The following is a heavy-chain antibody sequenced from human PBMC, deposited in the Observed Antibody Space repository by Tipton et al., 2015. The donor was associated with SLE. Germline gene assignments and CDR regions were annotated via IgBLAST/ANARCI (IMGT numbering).Heavy chain of an antibody. V-gene: IGHV3-48*01. Sequence: SLRLSCAASGFTFSSYSMNWVRQAPGKGLEWVSYISSSSSTIYYADSVKGRFTISRDNAKNSLYLQMNSLRAEDTAVYYCASLGVVPAATGDYWGQGPLVTVSS. CDR3: ASLGVVPAATGDY. CDR2: ISSSSSTI. CDR1: GFTFSSYS. J-gene: IGHJ4*02. D-gene: IGHD2-2*01.